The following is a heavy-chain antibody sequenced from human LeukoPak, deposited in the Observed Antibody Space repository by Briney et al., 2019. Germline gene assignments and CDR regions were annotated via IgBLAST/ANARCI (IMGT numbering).Heavy chain of an antibody. V-gene: IGHV1-46*01. D-gene: IGHD2-15*01. CDR3: ARVLGYCSGGSCYTGGGY. J-gene: IGHJ4*02. CDR1: GYTFTGYY. Sequence: ASVKVSCKASGYTFTGYYMHWVRQAPGQGLEWMGIINPSGGSTSYAQKFQGRVTMTRDTSTSTVYMELSSLRSEDTAVYYCARVLGYCSGGSCYTGGGYWGQGTLVTVSS. CDR2: INPSGGST.